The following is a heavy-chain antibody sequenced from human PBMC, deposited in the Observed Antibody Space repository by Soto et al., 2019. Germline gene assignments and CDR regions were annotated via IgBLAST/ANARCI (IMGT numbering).Heavy chain of an antibody. V-gene: IGHV3-30*18. D-gene: IGHD3-22*01. J-gene: IGHJ3*02. CDR3: ANDLKTVLLMIVVVKTSAFDI. Sequence: PGGSLRLSCAASGFTFRTYGMHWVRQAPGKGLEWVAVISDDGSNKYNIAPMEGRFTISRDNSKNTLYLQMNSLRAEDTAVYYCANDLKTVLLMIVVVKTSAFDIWGQGTLVTVSS. CDR2: ISDDGSNK. CDR1: GFTFRTYG.